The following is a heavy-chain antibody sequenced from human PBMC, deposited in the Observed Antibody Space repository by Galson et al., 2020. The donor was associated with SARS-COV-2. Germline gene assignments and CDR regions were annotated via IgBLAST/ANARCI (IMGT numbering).Heavy chain of an antibody. CDR3: ARYRAFYFFDF. CDR2: IYYTGNT. J-gene: IGHJ4*02. V-gene: IGHV4-59*08. CDR1: GGSINNYY. D-gene: IGHD3-16*02. Sequence: QTLSLTCTVSGGSINNYYRSWIRQPPGKGPEWIGYIYYTGNTDYNPSLKRRVTFSVDASKKQFSLKLNSVTAADTAVYYCARYRAFYFFDFWGLGTRVSVSS.